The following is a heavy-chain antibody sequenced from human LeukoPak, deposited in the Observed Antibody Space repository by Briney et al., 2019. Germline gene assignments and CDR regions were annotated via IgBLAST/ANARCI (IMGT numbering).Heavy chain of an antibody. V-gene: IGHV3-23*01. CDR1: GFPLSSYA. Sequence: GGSLRLSCAASGFPLSSYAMSWVRQAPGKGLEWVSATSSSDAGTYSADSVKGRFTISRDNSKNTLYLQMNSLRAEDTAVYYCAKDTTVTTRYFYYYLDVWGKGTTVTVSS. D-gene: IGHD4-11*01. CDR3: AKDTTVTTRYFYYYLDV. J-gene: IGHJ6*03. CDR2: TSSSDAGT.